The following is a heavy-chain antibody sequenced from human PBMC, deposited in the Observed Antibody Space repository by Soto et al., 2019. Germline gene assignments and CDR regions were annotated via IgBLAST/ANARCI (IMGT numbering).Heavy chain of an antibody. CDR3: ARDPYCSSTDCYAALQI. CDR1: GFTFSDYV. Sequence: EVQLVESGGGLVQPGGSRRLSCTASGFTFSDYVMHWVRQAPGKGLEYVSAISSIGDRTYYANSVKGRFTISRDNSKNTVYLQMGSLRAEDMAVYHCARDPYCSSTDCYAALQIWGQGTVVAVSS. CDR2: ISSIGDRT. J-gene: IGHJ3*02. D-gene: IGHD2-2*01. V-gene: IGHV3-64*01.